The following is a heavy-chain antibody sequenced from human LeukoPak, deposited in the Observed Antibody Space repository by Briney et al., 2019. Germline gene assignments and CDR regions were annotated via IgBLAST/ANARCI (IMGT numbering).Heavy chain of an antibody. V-gene: IGHV1-2*02. D-gene: IGHD4-11*01. CDR2: INPSNGDT. J-gene: IGHJ6*03. CDR3: ATRAYSNYVRGYYYYMDV. CDR1: GYTFSGYY. Sequence: ASVKVSCKASGYTFSGYYIHWVRQAPGQGLEWMAWINPSNGDTNYAQKFQGRVTMTEDTSTDTAYMELSSLRSEDTAVYYCATRAYSNYVRGYYYYMDVWGKGTTVTVSS.